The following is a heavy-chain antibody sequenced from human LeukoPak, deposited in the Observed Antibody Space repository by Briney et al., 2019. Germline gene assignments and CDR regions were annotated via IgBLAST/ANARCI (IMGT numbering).Heavy chain of an antibody. D-gene: IGHD1/OR15-1a*01. CDR2: ISAGNGNT. Sequence: ASVKVSCKASGYTFISYAIHWVRQAPGQRLEWMGWISAGNGNTKYSQNFQGRVTFISNTSATTAFMELSSLRSEDAAVYYCARDSGSENNDYWGQGTLVTVSS. CDR3: ARDSGSENNDY. CDR1: GYTFISYA. V-gene: IGHV1-3*01. J-gene: IGHJ4*02.